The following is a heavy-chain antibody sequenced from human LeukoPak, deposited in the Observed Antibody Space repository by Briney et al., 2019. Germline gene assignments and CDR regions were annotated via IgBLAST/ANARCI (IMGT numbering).Heavy chain of an antibody. CDR3: ARSGRILYHAFDI. J-gene: IGHJ3*02. D-gene: IGHD2-8*01. V-gene: IGHV1-46*01. CDR2: INPSGGST. Sequence: ASVKVSCKAPGYTFTSYYMHWVRQAPGQGLEWMGIINPSGGSTSYAQKFQGRVTMTRDMSTSTVYMELSSLRSEDTAVYYCARSGRILYHAFDIWGQGTMVTVSS. CDR1: GYTFTSYY.